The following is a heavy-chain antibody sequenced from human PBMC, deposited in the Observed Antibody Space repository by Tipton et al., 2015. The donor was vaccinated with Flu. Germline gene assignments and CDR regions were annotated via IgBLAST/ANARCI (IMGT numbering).Heavy chain of an antibody. Sequence: QLVQSGPEVKKPGASVKVSCKASGYTFTSYGISWVRQAPGQGLEWMGWISAYNGNTNYAQKLQGRVAMTRNTSISTAYMELSSLRSEDTAVYYCARGGRFLEWLDYYGMDVWGQGTTVTVSS. V-gene: IGHV1-18*01. CDR2: ISAYNGNT. D-gene: IGHD3-3*01. CDR3: ARGGRFLEWLDYYGMDV. J-gene: IGHJ6*02. CDR1: GYTFTSYG.